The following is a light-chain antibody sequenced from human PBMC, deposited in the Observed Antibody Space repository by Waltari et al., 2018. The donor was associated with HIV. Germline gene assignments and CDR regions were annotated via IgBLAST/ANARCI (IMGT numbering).Light chain of an antibody. J-gene: IGLJ2*01. CDR2: DVT. V-gene: IGLV2-11*01. CDR1: SSSFGCYYY. Sequence: QSALPPPRSVSGSPGPSVTISCTGASSSFGCYYYVSWDQQPPGKAPKLMIYDVTKRPSGVPDRFSGYKSGNTASLTISGLQADDEADYLCCSYTSSYTVFGGGTKLTVL. CDR3: CSYTSSYTV.